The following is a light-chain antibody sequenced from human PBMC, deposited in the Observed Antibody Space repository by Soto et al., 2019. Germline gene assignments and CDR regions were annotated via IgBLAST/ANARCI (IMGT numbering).Light chain of an antibody. J-gene: IGKJ5*01. V-gene: IGKV3-20*01. CDR2: RAS. CDR1: QSVSSSY. Sequence: EMVLTQSPGTLSLSPGERATLSCRASQSVSSSYLAWYQQKPGQAPKVLIYRASIRATGIPDRFTGSGSGTDFTLTISRLEPDDFALYFCQQYGGSPITFGLGTRLEIK. CDR3: QQYGGSPIT.